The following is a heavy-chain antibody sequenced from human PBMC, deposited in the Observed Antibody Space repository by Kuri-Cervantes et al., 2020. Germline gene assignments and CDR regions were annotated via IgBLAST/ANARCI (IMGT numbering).Heavy chain of an antibody. CDR2: IIPIFGTA. D-gene: IGHD3-10*01. CDR1: GGTFSSYA. V-gene: IGHV1-69*06. Sequence: SVKVSCKASGGTFSSYAISWVRQAPGQGLEWMGGIIPIFGTANYAQKFQGRVTIAADKSTSTAYMELSSLRSEDTAVYYCARNLGFGWFGELWNYYYGMDVWGQGTTVTVSS. J-gene: IGHJ6*02. CDR3: ARNLGFGWFGELWNYYYGMDV.